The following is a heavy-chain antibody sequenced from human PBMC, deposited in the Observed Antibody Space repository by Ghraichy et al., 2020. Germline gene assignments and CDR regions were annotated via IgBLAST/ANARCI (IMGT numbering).Heavy chain of an antibody. CDR2: IYYTGST. J-gene: IGHJ6*02. CDR1: GGSMSSYY. D-gene: IGHD5-12*01. Sequence: SETLSLTCTVSGGSMSSYYWSWIRQPPGKGLEWIGYIYYTGSTIYNPSLKSRVTISVDTSKNQFSLKLSSVTAADTAVYYCARGRAGLPSYYGMDVWGQGTTVNVSS. V-gene: IGHV4-59*01. CDR3: ARGRAGLPSYYGMDV.